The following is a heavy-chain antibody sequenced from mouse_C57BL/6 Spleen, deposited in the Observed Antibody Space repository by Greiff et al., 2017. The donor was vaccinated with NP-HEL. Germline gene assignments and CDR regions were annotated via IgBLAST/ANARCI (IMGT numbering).Heavy chain of an antibody. V-gene: IGHV1-55*01. Sequence: QVQLQQPGAELVKPGASVKMSCKASGYTFTSYWITWVKQRPGQGLEWIGDIYPGSGSTNYNEKFKSKATLTVDTSSSTAYMQLSSLTSEDSAVYYCARPVVSYWYLDVWGTGTTVTVSS. CDR3: ARPVVSYWYLDV. D-gene: IGHD1-1*01. CDR2: IYPGSGST. CDR1: GYTFTSYW. J-gene: IGHJ1*03.